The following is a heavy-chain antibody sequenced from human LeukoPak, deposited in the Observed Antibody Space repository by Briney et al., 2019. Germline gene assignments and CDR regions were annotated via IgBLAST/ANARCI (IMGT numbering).Heavy chain of an antibody. D-gene: IGHD1-26*01. CDR1: GYTFTDYY. J-gene: IGHJ5*02. CDR2: INPKSGVT. V-gene: IGHV1-2*02. CDR3: ARGDHAWELDTSFDP. Sequence: ASVKVSCKASGYTFTDYYLHWVRQAPGQGLEWMGWINPKSGVTDSKMKFQSRVTLTRDTSISTAYMELSRLRSDDTAVYYCARGDHAWELDTSFDPWGQGTLVTVSS.